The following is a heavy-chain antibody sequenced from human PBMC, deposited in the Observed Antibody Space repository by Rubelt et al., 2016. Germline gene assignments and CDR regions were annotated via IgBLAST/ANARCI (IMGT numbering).Heavy chain of an antibody. J-gene: IGHJ6*02. CDR2: IYHSGST. D-gene: IGHD2-2*02. CDR1: GGSISSSNW. CDR3: ARGYCSSTSCYIGDYYYGMDV. V-gene: IGHV4-4*02. Sequence: PSGTLSLTCAVSGGSISSSNWWSWVRQPPGKGLEWIGEIYHSGSTNYNPSLKSRVTISVDKSKNQFSLKLSSVTAADTAVYYCARGYCSSTSCYIGDYYYGMDVWGQGTTVTVSS.